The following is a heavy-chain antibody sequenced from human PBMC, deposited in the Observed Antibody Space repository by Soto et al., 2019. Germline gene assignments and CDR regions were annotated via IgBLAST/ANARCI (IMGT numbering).Heavy chain of an antibody. CDR2: INPNSGGT. D-gene: IGHD5-18*01. V-gene: IGHV1-2*02. Sequence: VASVKVSCKASGYTFTGYYMHWVRQAPGQGLEWMGWINPNSGGTNYAQKFQGRVTMTRDTSISTAYMELSRLRSDDTAVYYCAREGGYSYGYRGINYWGQGTLVTVSS. J-gene: IGHJ4*02. CDR1: GYTFTGYY. CDR3: AREGGYSYGYRGINY.